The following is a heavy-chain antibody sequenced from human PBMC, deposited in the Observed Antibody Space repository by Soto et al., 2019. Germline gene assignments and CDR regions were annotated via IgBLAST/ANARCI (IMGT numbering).Heavy chain of an antibody. CDR2: ISGSGGST. D-gene: IGHD3-22*01. CDR1: GITFSTYA. CDR3: AKELYDSSGSRRFDI. J-gene: IGHJ3*02. V-gene: IGHV3-23*01. Sequence: GGSLRLSCAASGITFSTYAMSWVRQAPGKGLEWVSAISGSGGSTYYADSVKGRFTISRDNSKNTLYLQMNSLRAEDTAVYYCAKELYDSSGSRRFDIWGQGTMVTVSS.